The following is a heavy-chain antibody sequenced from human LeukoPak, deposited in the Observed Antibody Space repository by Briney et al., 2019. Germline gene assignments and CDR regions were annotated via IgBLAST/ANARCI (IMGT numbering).Heavy chain of an antibody. Sequence: GESLKISCKSSGYSFSSYWNGWVRQMPGKGLEWMGIIDPSDSETRYTPSFQGQVTISVDKSLTTAYLQWNSLKASVTAMYYCARQTAMGRSGDYWGQGTLVTVSS. J-gene: IGHJ4*02. D-gene: IGHD5-18*01. CDR3: ARQTAMGRSGDY. CDR2: IDPSDSET. CDR1: GYSFSSYW. V-gene: IGHV5-51*01.